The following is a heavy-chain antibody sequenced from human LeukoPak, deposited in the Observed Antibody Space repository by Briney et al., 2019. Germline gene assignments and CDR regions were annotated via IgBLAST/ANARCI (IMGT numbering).Heavy chain of an antibody. CDR2: ISSSGESP. Sequence: GGSLRLSCAASGFTFSRYAMSWVRQAPGEGLEWVCGISSSGESPYYADSVKGRFTISRDNSKNTLYLEINSLRAEDTAAYYCAKKSRDGYNPFDYLGQGTLVTVSS. D-gene: IGHD5-24*01. J-gene: IGHJ4*02. V-gene: IGHV3-23*01. CDR1: GFTFSRYA. CDR3: AKKSRDGYNPFDY.